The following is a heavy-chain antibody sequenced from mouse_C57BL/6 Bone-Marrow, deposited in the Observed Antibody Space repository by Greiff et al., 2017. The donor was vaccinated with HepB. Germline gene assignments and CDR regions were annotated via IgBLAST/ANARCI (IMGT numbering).Heavy chain of an antibody. Sequence: VQLQESGPELVKPGASVKISCKASGYAFSSSWMNWMKQRPGKGLEWIGRIYPGDGDTNYNGKFKGKATLTADKSSSTAYMQLSSLTSEDSAVYFCAKIYGYDGAWFAYWGQGTLVTVSA. CDR2: IYPGDGDT. CDR1: GYAFSSSW. V-gene: IGHV1-82*01. J-gene: IGHJ3*01. D-gene: IGHD2-2*01. CDR3: AKIYGYDGAWFAY.